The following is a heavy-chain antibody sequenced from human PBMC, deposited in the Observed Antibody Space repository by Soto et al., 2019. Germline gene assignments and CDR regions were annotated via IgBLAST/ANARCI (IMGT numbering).Heavy chain of an antibody. CDR1: GLSVTADY. CDR2: IYRGGGT. CDR3: ARRDDSETFDI. Sequence: EVQLVESGGGLIQPGGSLRLICAASGLSVTADYMTWVRQAPGKGLEWLSIIYRGGGTYYADYFKGRAIISRDGSRNMVFLQMTRLTAEAAGVYYGARRDDSETFDIWGRGTVVNVSS. V-gene: IGHV3-53*01. D-gene: IGHD4-4*01. J-gene: IGHJ3*02.